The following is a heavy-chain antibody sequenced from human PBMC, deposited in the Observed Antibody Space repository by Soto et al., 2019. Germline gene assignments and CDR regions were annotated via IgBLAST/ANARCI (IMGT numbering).Heavy chain of an antibody. V-gene: IGHV1-69*01. Sequence: QVQLVQSGAEVKKPGSSVKVSCKSSRDTVRKYAFNWVRQAPGQGLEWMGWIIPIFDSRNYAEKFQGRVTISADESTSTAYMELRSLRFEDTAVYYCARGETYLGVWGQGTTVTVSS. CDR1: RDTVRKYA. J-gene: IGHJ6*02. D-gene: IGHD3-16*01. CDR3: ARGETYLGV. CDR2: IIPIFDSR.